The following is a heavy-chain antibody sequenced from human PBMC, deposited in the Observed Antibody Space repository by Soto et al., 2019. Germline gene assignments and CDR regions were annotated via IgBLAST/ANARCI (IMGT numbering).Heavy chain of an antibody. Sequence: EVQLVESGGGLVQPGRSLRLSCAASGFTFDDDAMHWVRQAPGKGLEWVSGISWNSGSIGYADSVKGRFTISRDNAKNSLYLQMNSLRAEDTALYYCAKDFYGSGMGYFDYWGQGTLVTVSS. CDR1: GFTFDDDA. CDR2: ISWNSGSI. V-gene: IGHV3-9*01. CDR3: AKDFYGSGMGYFDY. D-gene: IGHD3-10*01. J-gene: IGHJ4*02.